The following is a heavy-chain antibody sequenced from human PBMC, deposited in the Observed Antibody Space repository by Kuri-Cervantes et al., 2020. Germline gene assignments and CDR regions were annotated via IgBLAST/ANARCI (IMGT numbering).Heavy chain of an antibody. CDR1: GFTFDDYA. Sequence: SLKISCAASGFTFDDYAMHWVRQVPGKGLEWVSGISWNSVTIGYADSVKGRFTISRDNAKTSLHLQMNSLRAEDTALYYCAKDMTGIARYFFGYWGQGTLVTVSS. V-gene: IGHV3-9*01. D-gene: IGHD6-13*01. CDR2: ISWNSVTI. CDR3: AKDMTGIARYFFGY. J-gene: IGHJ4*02.